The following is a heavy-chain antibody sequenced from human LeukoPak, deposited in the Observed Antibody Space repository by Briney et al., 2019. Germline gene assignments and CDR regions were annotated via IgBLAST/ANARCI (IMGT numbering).Heavy chain of an antibody. J-gene: IGHJ3*02. CDR2: INPNSGGT. D-gene: IGHD6-13*01. CDR1: GYTFTNYY. Sequence: ASVKVSCKASGYTFTNYYIHWVRQAPGQGLEWMGWINPNSGGTNYAQKFQGRVTMTRDTSISTAYMELSRLRSDDTAVYYCAVPVQQQTPRAFDIWGQGTMVTVSS. V-gene: IGHV1-2*02. CDR3: AVPVQQQTPRAFDI.